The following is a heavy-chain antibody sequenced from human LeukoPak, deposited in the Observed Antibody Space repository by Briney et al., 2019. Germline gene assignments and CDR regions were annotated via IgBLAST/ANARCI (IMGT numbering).Heavy chain of an antibody. CDR2: IYYSGST. CDR1: GGSISSSSYY. D-gene: IGHD2-2*01. J-gene: IGHJ6*03. Sequence: PSETLSLTCTVSGGSISSSSYYWGWIRQPPGKGLEWIGSIYYSGSTYYNPSLKSRVTISVDTSKNQFSLKLSSVTAADTAVYYCARPLGVPEPQGYYYYMDVWGKGTTVTVSS. CDR3: ARPLGVPEPQGYYYYMDV. V-gene: IGHV4-39*01.